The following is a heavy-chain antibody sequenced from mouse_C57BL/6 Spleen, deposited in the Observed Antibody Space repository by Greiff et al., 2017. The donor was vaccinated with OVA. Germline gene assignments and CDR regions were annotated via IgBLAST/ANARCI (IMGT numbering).Heavy chain of an antibody. V-gene: IGHV1-55*01. J-gene: IGHJ4*01. CDR1: GYTFTSYW. D-gene: IGHD4-1*01. CDR3: AREGTGTGYAMDY. CDR2: IYPGSGST. Sequence: QVQLQQPGAELVKPGASVKMSCKASGYTFTSYWITWVKQRPGKGLEWIGDIYPGSGSTNYNEKFKSKATLTVDTSSSTAYMQLSSLTSEDSAVYYCAREGTGTGYAMDYWGQGTSVTVSS.